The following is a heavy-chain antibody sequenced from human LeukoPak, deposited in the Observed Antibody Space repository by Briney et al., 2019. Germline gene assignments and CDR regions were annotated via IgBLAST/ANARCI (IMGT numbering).Heavy chain of an antibody. V-gene: IGHV3-74*01. D-gene: IGHD1-26*01. J-gene: IGHJ4*02. Sequence: GGSLRLSCAASGFSLKTFWIHWIRQAPGGTLVWVSRISPDGSITTYADSVKGRFAISRDNAKNTLYLQMNRLRADDSAIYYCVSDSGTRSWGDSWGQGTLVTVSS. CDR2: ISPDGSIT. CDR1: GFSLKTFW. CDR3: VSDSGTRSWGDS.